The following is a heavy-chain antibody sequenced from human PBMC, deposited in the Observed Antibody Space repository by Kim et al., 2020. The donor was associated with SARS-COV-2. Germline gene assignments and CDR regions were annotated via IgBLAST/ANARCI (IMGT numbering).Heavy chain of an antibody. J-gene: IGHJ4*02. D-gene: IGHD3-10*01. CDR1: GYTFTGYY. CDR3: ASWGGYYYGSGIDLSFNPFNY. CDR2: INPNSGGT. Sequence: ASVKVSCKASGYTFTGYYMHWVRQAPGQGLEWMGWINPNSGGTNYAQKFQGRVTMTRDTSISTAYMELSRLRSDDTAVYYCASWGGYYYGSGIDLSFNPFNYWGQGTLVTVSS. V-gene: IGHV1-2*02.